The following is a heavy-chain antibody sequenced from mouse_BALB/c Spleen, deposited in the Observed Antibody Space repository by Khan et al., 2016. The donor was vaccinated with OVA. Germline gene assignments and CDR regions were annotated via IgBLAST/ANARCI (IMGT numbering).Heavy chain of an antibody. V-gene: IGHV10-1*02. J-gene: IGHJ2*01. Sequence: EVQLVESGGGLVQPKGSLKLSCAASGFTFNTYAMNWVRQAPGKGLEWVARIRSKSNNYATYSPDSVKDRLTISRDDSQSMLYLQINNLKTEDTAMYDCVREGGYWDDFDYWGQGTTLTVSS. CDR3: VREGGYWDDFDY. CDR1: GFTFNTYA. CDR2: IRSKSNNYAT. D-gene: IGHD4-1*01.